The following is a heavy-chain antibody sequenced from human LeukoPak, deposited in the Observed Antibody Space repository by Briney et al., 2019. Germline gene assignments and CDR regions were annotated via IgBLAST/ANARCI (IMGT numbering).Heavy chain of an antibody. J-gene: IGHJ4*02. Sequence: GRSLRLSCAASGLTFSSYGMHWVRQAPGKGLEWVAVIWYDGSNKYYADSVKGRFTISRDNSKNTLYLQMNSLRAEDTAVYYCARGPPYGDYGWVDYWGQGTLVTVSS. D-gene: IGHD4-17*01. V-gene: IGHV3-33*01. CDR2: IWYDGSNK. CDR3: ARGPPYGDYGWVDY. CDR1: GLTFSSYG.